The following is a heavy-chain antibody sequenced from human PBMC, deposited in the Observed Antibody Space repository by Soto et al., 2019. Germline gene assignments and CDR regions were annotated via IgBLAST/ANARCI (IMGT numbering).Heavy chain of an antibody. CDR1: GFTFSSYS. Sequence: GGSLRLSCAASGFTFSSYSMNWVRQAPGKGLEWVSSISSSSSYIYYADSVKGRFTISRDNAKNSLYLQMNSLRAEDTAVYYCARGGGASIAARPRNPYYYYYMDVWGKGTTVTVSS. CDR2: ISSSSSYI. D-gene: IGHD6-6*01. CDR3: ARGGGASIAARPRNPYYYYYMDV. J-gene: IGHJ6*03. V-gene: IGHV3-21*01.